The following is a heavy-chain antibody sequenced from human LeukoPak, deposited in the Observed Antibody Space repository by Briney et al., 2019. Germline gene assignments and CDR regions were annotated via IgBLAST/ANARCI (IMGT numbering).Heavy chain of an antibody. V-gene: IGHV3-30*02. Sequence: PGGSLTLSCVASGFTFNSYGMHWVRQAPAMGLEWVAFVRYDGSDKYYADSVKGRFNVSRDNSKNTLYLQVNSLRGEDTAVYYCAKEVGYSSLDYWGQGTLVSVSS. CDR3: AKEVGYSSLDY. CDR2: VRYDGSDK. J-gene: IGHJ4*02. D-gene: IGHD6-19*01. CDR1: GFTFNSYG.